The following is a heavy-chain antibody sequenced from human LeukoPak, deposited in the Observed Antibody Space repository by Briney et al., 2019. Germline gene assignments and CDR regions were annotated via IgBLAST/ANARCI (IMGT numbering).Heavy chain of an antibody. Sequence: ASVKVSCKASGYTFTSYDINWVRQATGQGLEWMGWMNPNSGNAGYAQKFQGRVTMTRNTSISTVYMELSSLRSEDTAVYYCARGPFIAAAGTPWGQGTLVTISS. CDR1: GYTFTSYD. CDR2: MNPNSGNA. CDR3: ARGPFIAAAGTP. J-gene: IGHJ5*02. D-gene: IGHD6-13*01. V-gene: IGHV1-8*01.